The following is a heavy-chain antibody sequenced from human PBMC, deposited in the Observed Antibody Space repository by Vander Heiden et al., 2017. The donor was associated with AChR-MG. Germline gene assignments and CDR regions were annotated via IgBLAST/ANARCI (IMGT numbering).Heavy chain of an antibody. CDR1: GFTFSRYG. Sequence: QVQLVESGGGVVQPGRSLRLSCAASGFTFSRYGMHWVRQAPGKGLEWVAVIWYDGSNKYYADSVKGRFTISRDNSKNTLYLQMNSLRAEDTAVYYCARDSVATIDYWGQGTLVTVSS. CDR2: IWYDGSNK. V-gene: IGHV3-33*01. D-gene: IGHD5-12*01. J-gene: IGHJ4*02. CDR3: ARDSVATIDY.